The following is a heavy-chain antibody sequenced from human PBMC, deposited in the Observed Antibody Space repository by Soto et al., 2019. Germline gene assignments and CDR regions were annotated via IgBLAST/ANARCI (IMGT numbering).Heavy chain of an antibody. CDR1: GGTFSSYA. Sequence: GASVKVSCKASGGTFSSYAISWVRQAPGQGLEWMGGIIPIFGTANYAQKFQGRVTITADESTSTAYMELSSLRSEDTAVYYCARAPSNYDSSGYPDYWGQGTPVTVSS. J-gene: IGHJ4*02. D-gene: IGHD3-22*01. CDR3: ARAPSNYDSSGYPDY. CDR2: IIPIFGTA. V-gene: IGHV1-69*13.